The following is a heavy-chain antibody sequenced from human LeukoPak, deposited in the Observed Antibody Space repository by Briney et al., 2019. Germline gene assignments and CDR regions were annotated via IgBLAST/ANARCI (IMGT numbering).Heavy chain of an antibody. J-gene: IGHJ6*02. Sequence: GGSLRLSCAASGFTFSNAWMNWVRQAPGKGLEWVGRIKSKTDGGTTDYAAPVKGRFTISRDDSKNTLYLQMNSLRDEDTAVYYCARDNYYYYGMDVWGQGTTVTVSS. CDR1: GFTFSNAW. CDR3: ARDNYYYYGMDV. V-gene: IGHV3-15*07. CDR2: IKSKTDGGTT.